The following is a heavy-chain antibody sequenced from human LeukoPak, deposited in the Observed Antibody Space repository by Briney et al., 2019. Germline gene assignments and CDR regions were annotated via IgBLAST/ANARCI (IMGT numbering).Heavy chain of an antibody. V-gene: IGHV3-23*01. D-gene: IGHD1-14*01. CDR3: AKSQSTLRTYDAFDV. J-gene: IGHJ3*01. Sequence: GGSLRLSCAASGFTFNTYAMSWVRQAPGKGLEWVSGISGTGGSTYYADSVKGQLTISRDNSKSTLYLQMNSLRAEDTAAYYCAKSQSTLRTYDAFDVWGRGTLVTVSS. CDR1: GFTFNTYA. CDR2: ISGTGGST.